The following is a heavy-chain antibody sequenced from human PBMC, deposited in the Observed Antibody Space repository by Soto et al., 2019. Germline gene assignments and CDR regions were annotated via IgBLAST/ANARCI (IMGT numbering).Heavy chain of an antibody. CDR2: IYHSGST. J-gene: IGHJ4*02. CDR1: GGSISSGGYS. D-gene: IGHD6-19*01. Sequence: SETLSLTCAVSGGSISSGGYSWSWIRQPPGKGLEWIGYIYHSGSTYYNPSLKSRVTISEDRSKNQFSLKLSSVTAADTAVYYCARGLAVAALLYYFDYWGQGTLVTVSS. CDR3: ARGLAVAALLYYFDY. V-gene: IGHV4-30-2*01.